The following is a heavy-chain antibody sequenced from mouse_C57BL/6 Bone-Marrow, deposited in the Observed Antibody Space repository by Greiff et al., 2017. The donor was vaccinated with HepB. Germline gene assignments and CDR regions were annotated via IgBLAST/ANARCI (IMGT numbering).Heavy chain of an antibody. D-gene: IGHD1-1*01. J-gene: IGHJ2*01. Sequence: EVKLVESGGDLVKPGGSLKLSCAASGFTFSSYGMSWVRQTPDKRLEWVATISSGGSYTYYPDSVKGRFTISRDNAKNTLYLQMSSLKSEDTAMYYCARHPHCYGSSLDYWGQGTTLTVSS. V-gene: IGHV5-6*01. CDR3: ARHPHCYGSSLDY. CDR1: GFTFSSYG. CDR2: ISSGGSYT.